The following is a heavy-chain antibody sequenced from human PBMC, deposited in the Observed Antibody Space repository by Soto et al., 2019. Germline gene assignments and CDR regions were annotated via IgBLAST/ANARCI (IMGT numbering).Heavy chain of an antibody. CDR2: IIPIFGTA. J-gene: IGHJ3*01. Sequence: QVQRVQSGAEVKKPGSSVKVSCKASGGTFSSDAISWVRQAPGQGLEWMGGIIPIFGTANYAQKFQGRVTITADEYTSTAYIELSSLRSKDTAVYYCARHLGSSYHTTAFDLWGRGTMVTVSS. CDR1: GGTFSSDA. CDR3: ARHLGSSYHTTAFDL. D-gene: IGHD2-2*01. V-gene: IGHV1-69*01.